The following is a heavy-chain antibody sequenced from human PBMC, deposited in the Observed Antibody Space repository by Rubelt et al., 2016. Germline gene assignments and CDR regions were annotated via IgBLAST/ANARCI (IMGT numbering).Heavy chain of an antibody. CDR2: INHGGST. CDR1: GGSFSGYY. V-gene: IGHV4-34*01. CDR3: ARDVRWSWHVDL. J-gene: IGHJ2*01. Sequence: QMQLQQWGAGLLKPSEALSLTCVVYGGSFSGYYWSWIRQPPGRGLEWIGEINHGGSTHSNPSLKSRVTISVYASQNKFSLKVSSVTAADTAVYYGARDVRWSWHVDLWGRGTLVTVSS. D-gene: IGHD4-23*01.